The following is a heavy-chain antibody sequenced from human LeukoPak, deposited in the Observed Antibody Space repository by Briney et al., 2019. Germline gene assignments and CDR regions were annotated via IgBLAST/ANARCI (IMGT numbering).Heavy chain of an antibody. CDR3: ARDRASGMDF. V-gene: IGHV4-31*03. D-gene: IGHD3-10*01. Sequence: SQTLSLTCTVSGGSVNSGAYYWSWIRQYPGKGLEWIGQIFFTGRTDYNPSLKSRLSISIDTSKNQFSMELSSVTVADTATYYCARDRASGMDFWGQGALVTVSS. J-gene: IGHJ4*02. CDR1: GGSVNSGAYY. CDR2: IFFTGRT.